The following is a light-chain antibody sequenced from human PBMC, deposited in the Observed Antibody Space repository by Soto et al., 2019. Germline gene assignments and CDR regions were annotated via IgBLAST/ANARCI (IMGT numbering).Light chain of an antibody. V-gene: IGKV3-15*01. Sequence: RASQSVSSDLAWYQQKPGQAPILLMFGASTRATGIPDRFSGSGSGTEFTLTISGLQSEDSALYHCQQYYKWPQFTFGQGTRLEIK. J-gene: IGKJ5*01. CDR3: QQYYKWPQFT. CDR1: QSVSSD. CDR2: GAS.